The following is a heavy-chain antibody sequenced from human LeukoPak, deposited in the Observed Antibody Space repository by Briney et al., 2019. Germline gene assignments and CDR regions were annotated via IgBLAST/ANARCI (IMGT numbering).Heavy chain of an antibody. Sequence: SETLSLTCSVSGGSISSSSYYWGWIRQPPGKGLEWIGSIYYSGSTYYNPSLKSRVTISVDSSKNQFSLKLSSVTAAHTAVYYCARLPGFWSGYVYWYFDLWGRGTLVTVSS. V-gene: IGHV4-39*01. D-gene: IGHD3-3*01. CDR1: GGSISSSSYY. CDR3: ARLPGFWSGYVYWYFDL. J-gene: IGHJ2*01. CDR2: IYYSGST.